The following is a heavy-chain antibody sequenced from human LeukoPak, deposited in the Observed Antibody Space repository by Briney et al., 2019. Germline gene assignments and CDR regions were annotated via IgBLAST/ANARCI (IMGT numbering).Heavy chain of an antibody. D-gene: IGHD2-21*02. J-gene: IGHJ6*01. Sequence: PGGSLRLSCVASGFTFSTYARQWVRQAPGKVLDWVALISYHGSNKYYSDSVKGRFTISRDSSNNTLSLQMNSLRAEDKAVYYCARAEALCAGDCLLDGRDVWGQGTTVSVSS. CDR1: GFTFSTYA. CDR3: ARAEALCAGDCLLDGRDV. V-gene: IGHV3-30-3*01. CDR2: ISYHGSNK.